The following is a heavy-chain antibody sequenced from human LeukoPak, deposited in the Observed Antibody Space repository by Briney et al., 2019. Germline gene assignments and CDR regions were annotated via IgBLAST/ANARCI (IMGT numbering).Heavy chain of an antibody. J-gene: IGHJ4*02. CDR2: INPNSGGT. D-gene: IGHD5-12*01. V-gene: IGHV1-2*02. CDR1: GYTFTGYY. CDR3: AREMNSGYDEGGLEY. Sequence: ASVKVSCKASGYTFTGYYMHWVRQAPGQGLEWMGWINPNSGGTNYAQKFQGRVTMTRDTSISTAYMELSRLRSDDTAVCYCAREMNSGYDEGGLEYWGQGTLVTVSS.